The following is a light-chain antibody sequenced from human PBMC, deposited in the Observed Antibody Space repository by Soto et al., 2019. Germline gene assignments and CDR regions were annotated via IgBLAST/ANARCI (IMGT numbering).Light chain of an antibody. J-gene: IGKJ1*01. Sequence: DILMTHSPSTLSASVGDRVTITCRASQSISSWLAWYQQKPGKAPKLLIYDASSLESGVPSRFSGSGSGTEFTLTISSLQPDDFATYYCQQYNSYRLFGQGTKVDI. CDR2: DAS. CDR1: QSISSW. CDR3: QQYNSYRL. V-gene: IGKV1-5*01.